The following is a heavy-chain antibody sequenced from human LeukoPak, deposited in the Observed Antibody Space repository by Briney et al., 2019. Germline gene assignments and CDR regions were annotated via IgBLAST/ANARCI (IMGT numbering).Heavy chain of an antibody. CDR3: ARGQCSSSRCYLYYYYMDV. CDR2: MNPNSGNT. Sequence: ASVKVSCKASGYTFTSYDINWVRQAAGQGLEWMGWMNPNSGNTGYAQKFQGRVTMTRNTSISTAYMELSSLTSEDTAVYYCARGQCSSSRCYLYYYYMDVWGKGTTVTVSS. V-gene: IGHV1-8*01. CDR1: GYTFTSYD. J-gene: IGHJ6*03. D-gene: IGHD2-2*01.